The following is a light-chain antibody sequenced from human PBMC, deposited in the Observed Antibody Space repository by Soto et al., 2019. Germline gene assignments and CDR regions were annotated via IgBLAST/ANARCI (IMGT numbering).Light chain of an antibody. CDR1: SSDVGSYNL. J-gene: IGLJ1*01. CDR2: EGS. Sequence: SALTQPAPLSGSPGQSITLPCTGNSSDVGSYNLVSWYQQHPGKAPKLMIYEGSKRPSGVSNRFSGSKSGNTASLTISGLQAEDEADYYCCSYAGSSTSYVFGTGTKVTVL. V-gene: IGLV2-23*01. CDR3: CSYAGSSTSYV.